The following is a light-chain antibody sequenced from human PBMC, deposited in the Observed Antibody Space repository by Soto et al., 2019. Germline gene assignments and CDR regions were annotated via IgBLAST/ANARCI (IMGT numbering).Light chain of an antibody. V-gene: IGLV2-14*01. CDR2: EVT. CDR3: SSKRASSTLFV. Sequence: QSVLTQPASVSGSPGQSITISCTGTSSDVGAYNYVSWYQHHPGKVPKLLIYEVTNRPSGVSDRFSGSKSGNTASLTISGLQAEDEADYYCSSKRASSTLFVFGNGTKLTV. J-gene: IGLJ1*01. CDR1: SSDVGAYNY.